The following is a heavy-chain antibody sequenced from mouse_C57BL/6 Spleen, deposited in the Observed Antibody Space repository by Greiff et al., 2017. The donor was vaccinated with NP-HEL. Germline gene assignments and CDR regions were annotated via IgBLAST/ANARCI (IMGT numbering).Heavy chain of an antibody. J-gene: IGHJ1*03. Sequence: EVHLVESGGGLVKPGGSLKLSCAASGFTFSSYAMSWVRQTPEKRLEWVATISDGGSYTYYPDNVKGRFTISRDNAKNNLYLQMSHLKSEDTAMYYCARVGTGTGYFDVWGTGTTVTVSS. CDR2: ISDGGSYT. D-gene: IGHD4-1*01. CDR1: GFTFSSYA. V-gene: IGHV5-4*01. CDR3: ARVGTGTGYFDV.